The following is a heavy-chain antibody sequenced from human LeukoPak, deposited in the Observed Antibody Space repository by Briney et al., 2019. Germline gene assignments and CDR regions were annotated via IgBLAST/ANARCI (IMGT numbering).Heavy chain of an antibody. D-gene: IGHD3-3*01. Sequence: SETLSLTCTVSGGSISSYHWGWIRQPPGKGLEWIGSIYYSGSTYYNPSLKSRVTISVDTSKNQFSLKLSSVTAADTAVYYCARQNYDFWSGRPNDAFDIWGQGTMVTVSS. CDR2: IYYSGST. CDR1: GGSISSYH. J-gene: IGHJ3*02. CDR3: ARQNYDFWSGRPNDAFDI. V-gene: IGHV4-39*01.